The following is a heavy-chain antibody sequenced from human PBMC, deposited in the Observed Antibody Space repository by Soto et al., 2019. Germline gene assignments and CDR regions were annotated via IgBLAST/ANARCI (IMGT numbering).Heavy chain of an antibody. Sequence: SETLSLTCAVYGGSFSGYYWSWIRQPPGKGLEWIGEINHSGSTNYNPSLKSRVTISVDTSKNQFSLKLSSVTAADTAVYYCARVYPYCSSTSCSEPAYFDYWGQGTLVTVSS. CDR3: ARVYPYCSSTSCSEPAYFDY. V-gene: IGHV4-34*01. D-gene: IGHD2-2*01. CDR2: INHSGST. CDR1: GGSFSGYY. J-gene: IGHJ4*02.